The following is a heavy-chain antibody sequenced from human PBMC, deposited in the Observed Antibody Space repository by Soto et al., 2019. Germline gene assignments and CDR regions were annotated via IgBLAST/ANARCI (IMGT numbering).Heavy chain of an antibody. CDR1: GFTFSSYG. CDR2: ISYDGSNK. J-gene: IGHJ4*02. V-gene: IGHV3-30*18. Sequence: QVQLVESGGGVVQPGRSLRLSCAASGFTFSSYGMHWVRQAPGKGLEWVAVISYDGSNKYYADSVKGRFTISRDNSKNTLYLQMNSLIAEDTAVYYCAKDRSGYFDYWGQGTLVTVSS. CDR3: AKDRSGYFDY.